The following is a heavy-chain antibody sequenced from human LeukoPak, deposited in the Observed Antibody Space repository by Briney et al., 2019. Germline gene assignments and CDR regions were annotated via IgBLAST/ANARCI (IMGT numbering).Heavy chain of an antibody. Sequence: SETLSLTCTVSGGSISSYYWSWIRQPPGKGLEWIGYIYYSGSTNYNPSLKSRVTISVDTSKNQFSLKLSSVTAADTAVYYCARQRTSAVDSSGWYYFDYWGQGTLVTVSS. CDR2: IYYSGST. CDR1: GGSISSYY. V-gene: IGHV4-59*08. D-gene: IGHD6-13*01. CDR3: ARQRTSAVDSSGWYYFDY. J-gene: IGHJ4*02.